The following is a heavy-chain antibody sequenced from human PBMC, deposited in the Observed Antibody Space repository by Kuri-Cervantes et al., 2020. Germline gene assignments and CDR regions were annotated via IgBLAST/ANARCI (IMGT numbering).Heavy chain of an antibody. CDR2: IYRSGST. CDR3: ASAPSGSAKWLSF. D-gene: IGHD3-22*01. Sequence: GSLRLSCAVSGGSISSSNWWSWVRQPQGKGVEWIGEIYRSGSTQYNPSLKSRVTISVDKSKNQFYLKLSSVTDADTAVYYCASAPSGSAKWLSFWGHGTMVTVSS. V-gene: IGHV4-4*02. CDR1: GGSISSSNW. J-gene: IGHJ3*01.